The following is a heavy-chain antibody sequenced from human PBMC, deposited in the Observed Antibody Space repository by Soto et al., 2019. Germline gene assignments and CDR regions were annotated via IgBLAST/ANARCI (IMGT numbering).Heavy chain of an antibody. Sequence: SVKVSCKASGGTFSSYAISWVRQAPGQGLEWMGGIIPIFGTANYAQKFQGRVTITADESTSTAYMELSSLRSEDTAVYYCARDKDIVVVTAAQGRAFDIWGQGTMVTVSS. D-gene: IGHD2-2*01. CDR3: ARDKDIVVVTAAQGRAFDI. CDR1: GGTFSSYA. V-gene: IGHV1-69*13. CDR2: IIPIFGTA. J-gene: IGHJ3*02.